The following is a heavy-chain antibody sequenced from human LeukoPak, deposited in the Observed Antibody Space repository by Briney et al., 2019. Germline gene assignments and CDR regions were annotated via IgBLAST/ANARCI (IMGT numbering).Heavy chain of an antibody. J-gene: IGHJ4*02. V-gene: IGHV4-59*08. D-gene: IGHD6-13*01. CDR1: GGSISSYY. Sequence: PSETLSLTCTVSGGSISSYYWSWIRQPPGKGLEWIGYIYYSGSTNYNPSLKSRVTISVDTSKNQFSLKLSSVTAADTAVYYRARHVSHVYSSSWYDYWGQGTLVTVSS. CDR2: IYYSGST. CDR3: ARHVSHVYSSSWYDY.